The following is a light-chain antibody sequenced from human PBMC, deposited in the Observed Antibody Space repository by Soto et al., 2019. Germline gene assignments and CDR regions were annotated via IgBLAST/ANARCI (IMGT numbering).Light chain of an antibody. CDR1: SSDLGGYHY. J-gene: IGLJ1*01. Sequence: QSALTQPASVSGSPGQSITISCTGTSSDLGGYHYVSWYQQHPGKAPKLMIYDVSNRPSGVSNRFSGSKSGNTASLTISGLQAEDEADYYCSSYTSSSTPYVFGTGTKLTVL. CDR2: DVS. V-gene: IGLV2-14*01. CDR3: SSYTSSSTPYV.